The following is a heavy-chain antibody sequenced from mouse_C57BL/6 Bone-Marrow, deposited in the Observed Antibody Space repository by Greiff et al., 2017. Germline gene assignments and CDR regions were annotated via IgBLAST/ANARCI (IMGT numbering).Heavy chain of an antibody. CDR2: IRNKANGYTT. CDR1: GFTFTDYY. J-gene: IGHJ2*01. CDR3: ARSVGARYFDY. D-gene: IGHD1-1*01. V-gene: IGHV7-3*01. Sequence: EVQRVESGGGLVQPGGSLSLSCAASGFTFTDYYMSWVRQPPGKALEWLGFIRNKANGYTTEYSASVKGRFTISRDNSQSILYLQMNALRAEDSATYYCARSVGARYFDYWGQGTTLTVSS.